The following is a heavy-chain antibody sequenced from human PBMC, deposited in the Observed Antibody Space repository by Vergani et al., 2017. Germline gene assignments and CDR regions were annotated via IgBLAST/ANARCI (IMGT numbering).Heavy chain of an antibody. V-gene: IGHV4-31*03. CDR2: IYYSGSS. Sequence: QVQLQESGPVLVKPSQTLSLTCTVSGDSISSGDYYWSWIRQHPGKGLECIGYIYYSGSSRYNPSLEGRVTMSLDTSKNQFSLKLNSVTAADTAVYYCARDPAYSDSIFDYWGQGTMVTVSS. J-gene: IGHJ4*02. D-gene: IGHD4-11*01. CDR1: GDSISSGDYY. CDR3: ARDPAYSDSIFDY.